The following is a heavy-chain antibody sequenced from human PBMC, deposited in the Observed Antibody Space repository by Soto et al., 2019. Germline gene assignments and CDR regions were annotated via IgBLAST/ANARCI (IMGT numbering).Heavy chain of an antibody. J-gene: IGHJ6*02. CDR3: ARWTLDIVVVVAATKVGLDYYYGMDV. V-gene: IGHV1-69*13. CDR1: GGTFSCYA. Sequence: GASVKLSCKDSGGTFSCYASSWVRQAPGKGLEWKGEIIPIFGTANYAQKFQGRVTITADESTSTAYMELSSLRSEDTAVYYCARWTLDIVVVVAATKVGLDYYYGMDVWGQGTTVTVSS. D-gene: IGHD2-15*01. CDR2: IIPIFGTA.